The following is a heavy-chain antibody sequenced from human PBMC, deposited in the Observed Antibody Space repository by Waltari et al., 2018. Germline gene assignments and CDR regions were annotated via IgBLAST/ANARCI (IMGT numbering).Heavy chain of an antibody. CDR2: ISSSNYI. Sequence: EVHLVESGGGLVKPGGSLRLSCVVSGFALGTYSMIWVRQAPGKGLEWVSSISSSNYIKYADSVKGRFTISRDTTKNSLYLQMNSLRVEDTAVYHCARDEIHVGPTNVGVTLDYWGQGTLVTVSS. CDR1: GFALGTYS. J-gene: IGHJ4*02. V-gene: IGHV3-21*01. CDR3: ARDEIHVGPTNVGVTLDY. D-gene: IGHD1-26*01.